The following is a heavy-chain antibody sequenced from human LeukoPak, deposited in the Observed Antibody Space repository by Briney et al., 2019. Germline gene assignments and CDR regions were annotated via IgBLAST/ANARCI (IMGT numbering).Heavy chain of an antibody. J-gene: IGHJ5*02. CDR2: IYYSGST. D-gene: IGHD6-13*01. Sequence: SETLSLTCTVSGGSISSYYWGWIRQPPVKGLEWIGSIYYSGSTYYNPSLKSRVTISVDTSKNQFSLKLSSVTAADTAVYYCARHGTYSSSWYNWFDPWGQGTLVTVSS. V-gene: IGHV4-39*01. CDR1: GGSISSYY. CDR3: ARHGTYSSSWYNWFDP.